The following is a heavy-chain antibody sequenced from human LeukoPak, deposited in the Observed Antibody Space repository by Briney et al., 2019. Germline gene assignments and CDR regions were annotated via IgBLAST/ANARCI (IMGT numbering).Heavy chain of an antibody. Sequence: PGGSLRLSCGTSGISFSAYGMHWVRQAPGKGLEWVAVISYDRGNKFYADSVKGRFTISRDNSKNTMSLQMNSLRAEDTALYYCAREYCSSTSCYADAFDIWGQGTMVTVSS. CDR1: GISFSAYG. J-gene: IGHJ3*02. CDR2: ISYDRGNK. D-gene: IGHD2-2*01. V-gene: IGHV3-30*03. CDR3: AREYCSSTSCYADAFDI.